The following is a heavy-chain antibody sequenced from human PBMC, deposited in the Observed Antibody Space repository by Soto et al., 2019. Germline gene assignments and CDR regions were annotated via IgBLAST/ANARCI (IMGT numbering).Heavy chain of an antibody. CDR1: GFTFSSYA. J-gene: IGHJ4*02. V-gene: IGHV3-23*01. D-gene: IGHD3-10*01. Sequence: GGSLRLSCAASGFTFSSYAMSWVRQAPGKGLEWVSAISGSGGSTYYADSVKGRFTISRDNSKNTLYLQMNSLRAEDTAVYYCAKPTRITMVRGVIITPFDYWGQGTLVTVSS. CDR3: AKPTRITMVRGVIITPFDY. CDR2: ISGSGGST.